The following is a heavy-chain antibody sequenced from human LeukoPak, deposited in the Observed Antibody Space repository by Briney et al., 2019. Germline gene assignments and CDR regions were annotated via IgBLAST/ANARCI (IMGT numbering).Heavy chain of an antibody. J-gene: IGHJ4*02. CDR2: ISYDGSNR. Sequence: PGGSLRLSCTVSGFTFSSYGMHWVRQAPGKGLEWVAVISYDGSNRYFGDSVKGRFTISRDNPKNTLYLQMNSLGAEDTAVYYCAKSTTVTTQQRGYFDYWGQGTLVTVSS. D-gene: IGHD4-11*01. V-gene: IGHV3-30*18. CDR1: GFTFSSYG. CDR3: AKSTTVTTQQRGYFDY.